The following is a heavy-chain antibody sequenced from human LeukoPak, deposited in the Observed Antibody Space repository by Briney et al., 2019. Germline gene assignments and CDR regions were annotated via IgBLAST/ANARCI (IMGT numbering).Heavy chain of an antibody. J-gene: IGHJ2*01. D-gene: IGHD3-22*01. CDR2: IYPSGST. Sequence: SETLSLTCTVSGDSIGNYYWSWIRQPAGKGLEWIGRIYPSGSTDYIPSLKSRVTMSIDTSKYQVSLKLNSVTASDTAVYYCARAPPYYFDSSGYYDDWYFDLWGRGTLVTVSS. CDR3: ARAPPYYFDSSGYYDDWYFDL. CDR1: GDSIGNYY. V-gene: IGHV4-4*07.